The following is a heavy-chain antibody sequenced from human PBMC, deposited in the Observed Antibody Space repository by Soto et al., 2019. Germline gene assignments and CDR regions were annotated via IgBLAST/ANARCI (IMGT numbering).Heavy chain of an antibody. CDR3: ARVDDSSGYPQIDY. CDR2: IYYSGST. D-gene: IGHD3-22*01. J-gene: IGHJ4*02. CDR1: GGSISSGGYY. Sequence: PSETLSLTCTVSGGSISSGGYYWSWIRQHPGKGLEWNGYIYYSGSTYYNPSLKSRVTISVDTSKNQFSLKLSSVTAADTAVYYCARVDDSSGYPQIDYWGQGTLVTVSS. V-gene: IGHV4-31*03.